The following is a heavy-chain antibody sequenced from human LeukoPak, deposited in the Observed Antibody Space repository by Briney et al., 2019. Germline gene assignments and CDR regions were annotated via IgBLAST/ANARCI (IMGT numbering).Heavy chain of an antibody. V-gene: IGHV3-7*01. Sequence: GGSLRLSCAASGFTFSRYWMHWVRQAPGKGLEWVANIKQDGSEKYYVDSVKGRFTISRDNAKNSLYLQMNSLRAEDTAVYYCARDGGGYSYGYFDYWGQGTLVTVSS. CDR1: GFTFSRYW. CDR2: IKQDGSEK. CDR3: ARDGGGYSYGYFDY. J-gene: IGHJ4*02. D-gene: IGHD5-18*01.